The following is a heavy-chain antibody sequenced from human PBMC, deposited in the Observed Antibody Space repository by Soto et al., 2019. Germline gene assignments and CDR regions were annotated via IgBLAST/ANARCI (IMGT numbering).Heavy chain of an antibody. V-gene: IGHV3-33*01. Sequence: GSLILACSAPGSTFSSYGMHWVRQAAGKGLEWVAVIWYHGSNKYYADSVKVRFTISRDNSKTTLYPQMNSLRAEDTAVYYCAREGDAAIFDYWGQGTLVTVSS. CDR3: AREGDAAIFDY. D-gene: IGHD3-16*01. CDR1: GSTFSSYG. CDR2: IWYHGSNK. J-gene: IGHJ4*02.